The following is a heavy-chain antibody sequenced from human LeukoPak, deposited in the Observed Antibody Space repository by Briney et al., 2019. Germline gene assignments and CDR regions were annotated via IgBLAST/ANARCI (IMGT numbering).Heavy chain of an antibody. D-gene: IGHD2-15*01. J-gene: IGHJ3*02. V-gene: IGHV3-73*01. CDR3: TRLAGGDAFDI. Sequence: GGSLKLSCAASGFTFSGSAMHWVRQAPGKGLEWVGRIRSKANGYTTAYGASVKGRFTISRDDLKRTTYVQMKSLKIEDTAVYYCTRLAGGDAFDIWGPGTMVTVSS. CDR2: IRSKANGYTT. CDR1: GFTFSGSA.